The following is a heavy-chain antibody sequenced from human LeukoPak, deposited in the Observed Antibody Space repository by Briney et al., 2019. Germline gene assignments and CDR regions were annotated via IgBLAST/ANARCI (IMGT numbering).Heavy chain of an antibody. CDR3: ARAGLDGSGRTFDY. CDR2: ITGSTTNYV. CDR1: EFTFSCHS. V-gene: IGHV3-21*01. Sequence: GGSLRLSCAAFEFTFSCHSMNWVRQSPGKGLEWVSSITGSTTNYVYYADSVKGRFTISRDNAKNSLYLQMNSLRAEDTAVYYCARAGLDGSGRTFDYWGQGTLVSVSS. J-gene: IGHJ4*02. D-gene: IGHD3-10*01.